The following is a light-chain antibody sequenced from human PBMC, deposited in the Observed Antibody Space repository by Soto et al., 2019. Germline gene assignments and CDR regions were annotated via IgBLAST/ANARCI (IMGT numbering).Light chain of an antibody. V-gene: IGKV1-6*01. Sequence: AIPMTQSPSSLSASVGDRVTITCRASQGIRNDLGWYQQKPGKAPKVLIYSTSSLQSGVPSRFSGSGSGTDFTLTISSLQPEDFATYYCLQDYNYPLTFGGGTKVEIK. CDR1: QGIRND. CDR2: STS. CDR3: LQDYNYPLT. J-gene: IGKJ4*01.